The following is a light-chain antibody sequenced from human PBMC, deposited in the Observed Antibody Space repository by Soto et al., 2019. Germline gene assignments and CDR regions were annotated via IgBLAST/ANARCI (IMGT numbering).Light chain of an antibody. CDR1: QNSANY. Sequence: DIQMTQSPSSLSASVGDRVTITCRASQNSANYLNWYQQKPGKAPNLLIYAASSLQSGVPSRFSGSGSGTDFTLTISSLQPEDFATYYCQPSYTTPITFGQGTRLEIK. V-gene: IGKV1-39*01. CDR3: QPSYTTPIT. CDR2: AAS. J-gene: IGKJ5*01.